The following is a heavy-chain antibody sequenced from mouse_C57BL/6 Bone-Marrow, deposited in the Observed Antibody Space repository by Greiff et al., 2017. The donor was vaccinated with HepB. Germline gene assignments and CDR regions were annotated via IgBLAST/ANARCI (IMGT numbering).Heavy chain of an antibody. CDR2: IDPNSGGT. CDR1: GYTFTSYW. Sequence: QVQLKQPGAELVKPGASVKLSCKASGYTFTSYWMHWVKQRPGRGLEWIGRIDPNSGGTKYNEKFKSKATLTVDKPSSTAYMQLSSLTSEDSAVYYCARWEAQATYFDYWGQGTTLTVSS. CDR3: ARWEAQATYFDY. V-gene: IGHV1-72*01. J-gene: IGHJ2*01. D-gene: IGHD3-2*02.